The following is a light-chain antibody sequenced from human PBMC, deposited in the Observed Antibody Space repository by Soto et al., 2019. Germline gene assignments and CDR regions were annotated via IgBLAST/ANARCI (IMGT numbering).Light chain of an antibody. V-gene: IGKV3-15*01. CDR2: SGS. CDR1: QSLSND. CDR3: QQHNNWPRT. J-gene: IGKJ1*01. Sequence: IVMTQSPVTLSVSPGERATLSYRASQSLSNDLAWYQQKPGQPPRLLIYSGSTRATGIPDRFRGSGSGTEFTLTISSLQFEDFAVYYCQQHNNWPRTFGQGTK.